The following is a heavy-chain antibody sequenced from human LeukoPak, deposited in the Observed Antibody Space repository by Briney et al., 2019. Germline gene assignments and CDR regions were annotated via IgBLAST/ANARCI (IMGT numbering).Heavy chain of an antibody. CDR2: INHSGST. D-gene: IGHD6-13*01. Sequence: SETLSLTCAVYGGYFCGYYWSWIRQPPGKGLEWIGEINHSGSTNYNPSLKSRVTISVDTSKNQFSLKLSSVTAADTAVYYCARIRGIRKPLDYWGQGTLVTVSS. J-gene: IGHJ4*02. CDR3: ARIRGIRKPLDY. V-gene: IGHV4-34*01. CDR1: GGYFCGYY.